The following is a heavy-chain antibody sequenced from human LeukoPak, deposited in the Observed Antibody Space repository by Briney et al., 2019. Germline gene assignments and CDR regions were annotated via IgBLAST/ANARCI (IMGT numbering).Heavy chain of an antibody. Sequence: SETLSLTCTVSGGSISSYYWSWIRQPPGKGLEWIGEINHSGSTNYNPSLKSRVTISVDTSKNQFSLKLSSVTAADTAVYYCARIACSGGSCYYYYYGMDVWGQGTTVTVSS. J-gene: IGHJ6*02. CDR1: GGSISSYY. D-gene: IGHD2-15*01. V-gene: IGHV4-34*01. CDR2: INHSGST. CDR3: ARIACSGGSCYYYYYGMDV.